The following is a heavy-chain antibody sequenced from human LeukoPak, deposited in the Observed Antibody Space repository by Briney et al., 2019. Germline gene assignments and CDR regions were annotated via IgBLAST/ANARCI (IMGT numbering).Heavy chain of an antibody. D-gene: IGHD6-13*01. J-gene: IGHJ4*02. CDR3: ARRGIAAAGYDY. V-gene: IGHV4-61*08. CDR2: IYYSGTT. Sequence: SETLSLTCTVSGGSIRSADYYWSWIRQPPGKGLEWIGYIYYSGTTNYNPSLKSRVTILVDTSKNQFSLNLSSVTAADTAVYYCARRGIAAAGYDYWGQGTLVTVSS. CDR1: GGSIRSADYY.